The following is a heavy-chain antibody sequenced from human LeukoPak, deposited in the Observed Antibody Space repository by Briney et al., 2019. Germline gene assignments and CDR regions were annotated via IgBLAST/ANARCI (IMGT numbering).Heavy chain of an antibody. V-gene: IGHV3-23*01. Sequence: GGSLRLSCATSGFSFSSYAMTWVRQAPGKGLEWVSSISGSGGNTIYADSVKGRFTISRDNSKNTLYLLMNSLRAEDTAVYYCAKDRGFGGIGDYFDYWGQGTLVTVSS. D-gene: IGHD3-10*01. CDR2: ISGSGGNT. CDR1: GFSFSSYA. J-gene: IGHJ4*02. CDR3: AKDRGFGGIGDYFDY.